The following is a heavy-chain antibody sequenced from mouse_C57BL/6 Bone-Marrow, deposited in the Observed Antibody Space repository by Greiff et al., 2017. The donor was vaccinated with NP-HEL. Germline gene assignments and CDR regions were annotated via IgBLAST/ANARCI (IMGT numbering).Heavy chain of an antibody. CDR2: IWSGGST. CDR3: APRRGYAMDY. CDR1: GFSLTSYG. Sequence: VHLVESGPGLVQPSQSLSITCTVSGFSLTSYGVHWVRQSPGKGLEWLGVIWSGGSTDYNAAFISRLSISKDNSKSQVFFKMNSLQADDTAIYYCAPRRGYAMDYWGQGTSVTVSS. V-gene: IGHV2-2*01. J-gene: IGHJ4*01.